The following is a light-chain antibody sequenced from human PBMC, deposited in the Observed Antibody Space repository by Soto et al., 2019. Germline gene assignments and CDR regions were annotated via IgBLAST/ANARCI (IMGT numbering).Light chain of an antibody. J-gene: IGKJ5*01. CDR1: QSVSRF. Sequence: ETVLTQSPATLSLSPGERATLSCRASQSVSRFLAWYQQKPGQAPRLLVYDASNRATGIPARFSGSGSGTDCTLTISSLEPEDFAVYYGQQRGNWPPITFGQGTRLDIK. V-gene: IGKV3-11*01. CDR2: DAS. CDR3: QQRGNWPPIT.